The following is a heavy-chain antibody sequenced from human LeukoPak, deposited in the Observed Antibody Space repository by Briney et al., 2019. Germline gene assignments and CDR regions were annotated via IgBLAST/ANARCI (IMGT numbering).Heavy chain of an antibody. D-gene: IGHD3-3*01. V-gene: IGHV4-39*01. CDR2: IFYSGSA. CDR1: GGSISDSSYY. J-gene: IGHJ3*02. CDR3: ARHITIFGVDTTRARTAFDI. Sequence: SETLSLTCTVSGGSISDSSYYWGWIRQPPGKGLEWIGTIFYSGSAYYSPSLKSRVTMFVDTSKNQFSLKLSSVTAADTAVYYCARHITIFGVDTTRARTAFDIWGQGTMVTVSS.